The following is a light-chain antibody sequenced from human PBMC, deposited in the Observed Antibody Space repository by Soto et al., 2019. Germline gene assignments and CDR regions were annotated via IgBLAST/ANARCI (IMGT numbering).Light chain of an antibody. J-gene: IGKJ1*01. CDR3: QQYNNWPRT. CDR1: QDIGIY. CDR2: AAS. V-gene: IGKV1D-13*01. Sequence: AIQLTQSPSSLSASVGDRVTITCRASQDIGIYLAWYQQKPGKAPNLLIYAASSLQRGVPSRFSGSGSGTDFTLTISSLQSEDFAVYYCQQYNNWPRTFGQGTKVDIK.